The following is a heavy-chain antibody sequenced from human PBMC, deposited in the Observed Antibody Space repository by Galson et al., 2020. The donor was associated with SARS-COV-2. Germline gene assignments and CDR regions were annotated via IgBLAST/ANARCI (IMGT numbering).Heavy chain of an antibody. V-gene: IGHV2-5*02. CDR3: AHRQGGFWSGYWVY. D-gene: IGHD3-3*01. CDR1: GFSLSTSGVG. J-gene: IGHJ4*02. CDR2: IYWDDDK. Sequence: KMSGPTLVKPTQTLTLTCTISGFSLSTSGVGVGWIRQPPGKALEWLALIYWDDDKRYSPSLKSRLTITKDTSKNQVVLTMTNMDPVDTATYYCAHRQGGFWSGYWVYWGQGTLVTVSS.